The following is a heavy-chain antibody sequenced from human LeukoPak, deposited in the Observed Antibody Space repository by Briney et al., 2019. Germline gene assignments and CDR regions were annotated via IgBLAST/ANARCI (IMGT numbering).Heavy chain of an antibody. CDR1: GGSISSYY. V-gene: IGHV4-4*07. CDR3: ARSKGQWERSLFDY. Sequence: SETLSLTCTVSGGSISSYYWSWIRQPAGKGLEWIGRIYTSGSTNYNPSLKSRVTISVDTSKNQFSLKLSSVTAADTAVYYCARSKGQWERSLFDYWGQGTLVTVSS. CDR2: IYTSGST. D-gene: IGHD1-26*01. J-gene: IGHJ4*02.